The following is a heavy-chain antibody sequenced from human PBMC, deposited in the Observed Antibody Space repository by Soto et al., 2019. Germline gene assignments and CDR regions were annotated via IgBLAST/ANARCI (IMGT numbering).Heavy chain of an antibody. CDR3: ARAAVLRYFDWLSAFDY. Sequence: EVQLVESGGGLVQPGGSLRLSCAASGFTFSSYSMNWVRQAPGKGLEWVSYISSSSSTIYYADSVKGRFTIARDNAKNSLYLQMNSLRAEDTDVYYCARAAVLRYFDWLSAFDYWGQGTLVTVSS. CDR1: GFTFSSYS. V-gene: IGHV3-48*01. CDR2: ISSSSSTI. D-gene: IGHD3-9*01. J-gene: IGHJ4*02.